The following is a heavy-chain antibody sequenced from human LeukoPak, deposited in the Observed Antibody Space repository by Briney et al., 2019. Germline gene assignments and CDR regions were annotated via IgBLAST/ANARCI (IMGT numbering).Heavy chain of an antibody. V-gene: IGHV3-49*03. CDR3: TRDRIQTDY. CDR2: IRNELAGGTA. J-gene: IGHJ4*02. CDR1: GFTFPAYS. Sequence: GGSLRLSCTASGFTFPAYSMTWFRLAPGKGLEWVTFIRNELAGGTAEYAASVRGRFTVSRDDSNSIVYLQMNNLKTEDTGVYYCTRDRIQTDYWGQGTLVTVSS.